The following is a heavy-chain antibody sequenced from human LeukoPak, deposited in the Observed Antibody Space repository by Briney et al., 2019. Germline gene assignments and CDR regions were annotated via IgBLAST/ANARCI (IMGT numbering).Heavy chain of an antibody. CDR2: IDANNGDT. CDR1: GYTFRGNY. Sequence: ASVKISCKASGYTFRGNYIHWLRQAPGQGLERMGWIDANNGDTKSAQKFQGRVTMSRDTSISTAYMDLSSLSPDDAAVYYCARDPSSVTLYFFDYWGQGTLVTVSS. J-gene: IGHJ4*02. D-gene: IGHD4-11*01. CDR3: ARDPSSVTLYFFDY. V-gene: IGHV1-2*02.